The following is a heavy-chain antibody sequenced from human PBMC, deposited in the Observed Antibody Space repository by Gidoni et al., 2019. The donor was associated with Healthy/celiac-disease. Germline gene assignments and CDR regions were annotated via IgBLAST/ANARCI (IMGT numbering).Heavy chain of an antibody. CDR3: ARCQGIAARGPLDY. CDR2: IYYSGST. J-gene: IGHJ4*02. V-gene: IGHV4-39*01. D-gene: IGHD6-6*01. CDR1: GGSISSSSYY. Sequence: QLQLQESGPGLVKPSETLSLTCTVSGGSISSSSYYWGWIRPPPGKGLEWIGSIYYSGSTYYNPSLKSRVTISVDTSKNQFSLKLSSVTAADTAVYYCARCQGIAARGPLDYWGQGTLVTVSS.